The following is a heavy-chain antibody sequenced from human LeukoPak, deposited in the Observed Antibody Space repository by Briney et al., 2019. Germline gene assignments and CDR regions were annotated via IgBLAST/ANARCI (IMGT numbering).Heavy chain of an antibody. Sequence: GGSLRLSCAASGFTFSKEVMHWVRQAPGKGLEYVSTIFCRLCEGQIHHLQRQFQGHAVSSNGSLRAEDTAVYYCVRDYSGTHSFDYWGQGTLVTVSS. D-gene: IGHD1-26*01. CDR1: GFTFSKEV. CDR2: I. J-gene: IGHJ4*02. CDR3: VRDYSGTHSFDY. V-gene: IGHV3-64*02.